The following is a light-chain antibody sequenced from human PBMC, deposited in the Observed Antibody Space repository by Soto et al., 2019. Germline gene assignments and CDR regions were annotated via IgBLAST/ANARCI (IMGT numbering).Light chain of an antibody. CDR1: QSVSSH. Sequence: EIVMTQSPDTLSVSPGERATLSCRASQSVSSHLAWYQQKPGQTPRLLIYAASTRAAGIPARFGGSGSGADITRAISGLQSEDFPVYYCQHYNNRPRTFGQWTKLQIK. CDR2: AAS. J-gene: IGKJ2*01. V-gene: IGKV3-15*01. CDR3: QHYNNRPRT.